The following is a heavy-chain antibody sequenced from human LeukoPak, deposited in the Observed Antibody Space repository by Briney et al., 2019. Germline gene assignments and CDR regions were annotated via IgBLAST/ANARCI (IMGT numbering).Heavy chain of an antibody. V-gene: IGHV3-23*01. J-gene: IGHJ4*02. CDR3: AKATLSIVDSSGWGRYFDY. D-gene: IGHD6-19*01. CDR1: GFTFSSYA. CDR2: ISGSGGST. Sequence: GGSLRLSCAASGFTFSSYAMSWVRQAPGKGLEWVSAISGSGGSTYYADSVKGRLTISRDNSKNTLYLQMNSLRAEDTAVYYCAKATLSIVDSSGWGRYFDYWGQGTLVTVSS.